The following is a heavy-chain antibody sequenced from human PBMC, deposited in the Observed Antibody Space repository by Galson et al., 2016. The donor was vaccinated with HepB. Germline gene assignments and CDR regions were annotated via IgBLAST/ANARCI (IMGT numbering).Heavy chain of an antibody. CDR1: GYTFTSYY. J-gene: IGHJ4*02. CDR2: INPSGGST. V-gene: IGHV1-46*01. D-gene: IGHD2-2*01. CDR3: AREGSVTSFFDS. Sequence: SVKVSCKASGYTFTSYYIHWVRQAPGQGLEWMGIINPSGGSTSYAQKFQGRIAMTRDTSTSTVYMELSSLRSEDLAVYYCAREGSVTSFFDSWGQGAVVTVSS.